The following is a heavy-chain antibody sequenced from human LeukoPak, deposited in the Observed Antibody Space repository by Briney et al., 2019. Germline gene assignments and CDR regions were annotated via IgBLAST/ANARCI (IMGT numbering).Heavy chain of an antibody. CDR2: ISSSSSYI. CDR1: GCTFSSYS. Sequence: GGSLRLSCAASGCTFSSYSMNWVRQAPGKGLEWVSSISSSSSYIYYADSVKGRLTISRDNAKNSLYLQMNSLRTEDTAVYYCARDAPIAVAGAALWYYYGMDVWGKGTTVTVSS. CDR3: ARDAPIAVAGAALWYYYGMDV. D-gene: IGHD6-19*01. J-gene: IGHJ6*04. V-gene: IGHV3-21*01.